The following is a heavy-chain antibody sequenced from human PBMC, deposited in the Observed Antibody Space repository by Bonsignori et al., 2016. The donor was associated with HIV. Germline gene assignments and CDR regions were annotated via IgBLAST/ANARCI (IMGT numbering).Heavy chain of an antibody. D-gene: IGHD3-22*01. J-gene: IGHJ4*02. CDR2: IYYSGST. Sequence: WIRQPPGKGLEWIGYIYYSGSTYYNPSLKSRVTISVDTSKNQFSLKLSSVTAADTAVYYCARAGRNLYYYDSSGLLDYWGQGTLVTVSS. V-gene: IGHV4-30-4*01. CDR3: ARAGRNLYYYDSSGLLDY.